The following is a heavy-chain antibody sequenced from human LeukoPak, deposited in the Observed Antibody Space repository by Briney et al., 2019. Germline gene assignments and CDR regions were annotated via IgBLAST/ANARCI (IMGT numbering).Heavy chain of an antibody. CDR2: IYYSGST. CDR3: ARDGGGTSWDNWFDP. D-gene: IGHD2-2*01. CDR1: GGSISSGDYY. J-gene: IGHJ5*02. Sequence: SQTLSLTCTVSGGSISSGDYYWSWIRQPPGKGLEWIGYIYYSGSTYYNPSLKSRVTISVDTSKNQFSLKLSSVTAADTAVYYCARDGGGTSWDNWFDPWGQGTLVTVSS. V-gene: IGHV4-30-4*08.